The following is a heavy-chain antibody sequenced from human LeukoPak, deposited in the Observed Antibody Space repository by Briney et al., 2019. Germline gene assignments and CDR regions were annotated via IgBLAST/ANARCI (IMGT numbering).Heavy chain of an antibody. CDR1: GGSISNKY. CDR3: ARGDWNYGTYDY. D-gene: IGHD1-7*01. Sequence: SETLSLTCSISGGSISNKYWSWIRQPPGKGLEWIGYIYYTGSTSYNPSLKSRVTISLDKSKNQFSLKLSSVTAADTAVYYCARGDWNYGTYDYWGQGTLVTVSS. CDR2: IYYTGST. V-gene: IGHV4-59*08. J-gene: IGHJ4*02.